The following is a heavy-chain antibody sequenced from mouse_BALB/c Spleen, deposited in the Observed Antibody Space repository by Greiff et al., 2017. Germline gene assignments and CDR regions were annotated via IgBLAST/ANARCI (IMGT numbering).Heavy chain of an antibody. J-gene: IGHJ4*01. CDR3: ARVLLSRAMDY. V-gene: IGHV2-9*02. Sequence: VKLVESGPGLVAPSQSLSITCTVSGFSLTSYGVHWVRQPPGKGLEWLGVIWAGGSTNYNSALMSRLSISKDNSKSQVFLKMNSLQTDDTAMYYCARVLLSRAMDYWGQGTSVTVSS. CDR1: GFSLTSYG. CDR2: IWAGGST. D-gene: IGHD2-1*01.